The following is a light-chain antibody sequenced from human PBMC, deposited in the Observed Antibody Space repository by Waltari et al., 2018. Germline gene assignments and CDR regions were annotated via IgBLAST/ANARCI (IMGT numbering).Light chain of an antibody. Sequence: QSALTQPASVSGSPGQSITISCTGTSSDIGSYNLVSWYQRHPGKAPKLMIYDVTNRPSGISSRFSGSKSGITASLTISGLQAEDEADYYCCSYAGFSTVVFGGGTKLTVL. V-gene: IGLV2-23*02. CDR3: CSYAGFSTVV. CDR2: DVT. J-gene: IGLJ2*01. CDR1: SSDIGSYNL.